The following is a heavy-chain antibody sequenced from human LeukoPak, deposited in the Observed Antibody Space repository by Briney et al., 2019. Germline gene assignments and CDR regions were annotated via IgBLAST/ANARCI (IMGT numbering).Heavy chain of an antibody. V-gene: IGHV1-18*01. CDR1: GYTFISYG. J-gene: IGHJ4*02. CDR2: VSAYADDT. CDR3: ARDCIGCHGFDY. Sequence: ASVKVSCKASGYTFISYGISWVRQAPGQGLEWMGWVSAYADDTNYVQKFQGRVTMTTDTSTTTAYMELRSLRFDDTAVYYCARDCIGCHGFDYWGQGTLVTVSS. D-gene: IGHD2-15*01.